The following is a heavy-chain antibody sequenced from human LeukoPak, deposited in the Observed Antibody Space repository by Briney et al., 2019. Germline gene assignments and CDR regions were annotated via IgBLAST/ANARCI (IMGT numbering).Heavy chain of an antibody. D-gene: IGHD6-13*01. V-gene: IGHV3-74*01. CDR3: ARDGIAAVDFDY. CDR2: VNGDGSST. J-gene: IGHJ4*02. Sequence: GGSLRLSCAASGFTFSTYWMHWVRQAPGKGLVWVSRVNGDGSSTNYADSVKGRFTISRDNAKNTLYLQMNSLRAEDTAVYYCARDGIAAVDFDYWGQGILVTVSS. CDR1: GFTFSTYW.